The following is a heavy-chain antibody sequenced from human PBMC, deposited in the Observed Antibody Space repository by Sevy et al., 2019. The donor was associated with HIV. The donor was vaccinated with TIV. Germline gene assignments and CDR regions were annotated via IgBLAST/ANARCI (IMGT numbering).Heavy chain of an antibody. J-gene: IGHJ5*02. CDR3: AKRDYGDYVDYFDP. CDR1: GGSVSSDFSY. V-gene: IGHV4-61*03. CDR2: ISYGGTT. Sequence: SETLSLTCTVSGGSVSSDFSYWNWVRQPPGKGLEYIGSISYGGTTSYHPSLKSRVTISLDTSKNHFSLKVNSVTAADTAIYYCAKRDYGDYVDYFDPWGKGTLVTVSS. D-gene: IGHD4-17*01.